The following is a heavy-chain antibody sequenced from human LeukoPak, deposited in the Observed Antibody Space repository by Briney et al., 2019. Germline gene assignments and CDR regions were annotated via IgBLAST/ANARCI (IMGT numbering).Heavy chain of an antibody. J-gene: IGHJ4*01. Sequence: GGSLRLSCAASGFTFSSYWMHWVRQAPGKGLVWVSRINDDGSGTSNADSVKGRFTISRDNTKNMLYLQMNSLRAEDTAVYYCARVGKYYTAYVDFDSWGQEPWSPSPQ. CDR2: INDDGSGT. V-gene: IGHV3-74*01. CDR3: ARVGKYYTAYVDFDS. D-gene: IGHD1-26*01. CDR1: GFTFSSYW.